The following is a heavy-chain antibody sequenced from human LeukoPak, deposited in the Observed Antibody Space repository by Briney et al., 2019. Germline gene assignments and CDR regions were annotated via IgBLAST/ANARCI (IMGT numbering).Heavy chain of an antibody. Sequence: PSETLSLTCAVYGGSFSGYYWSWIRQPPGKGLEWIGEINHSGSTNYNPFLKSRVTISVDTSKNQFSLKLSSVTAADTAVYYCASGARRYGGSRASQWGQGTMVTVSS. V-gene: IGHV4-34*01. CDR1: GGSFSGYY. CDR2: INHSGST. CDR3: ASGARRYGGSRASQ. J-gene: IGHJ3*01. D-gene: IGHD5-12*01.